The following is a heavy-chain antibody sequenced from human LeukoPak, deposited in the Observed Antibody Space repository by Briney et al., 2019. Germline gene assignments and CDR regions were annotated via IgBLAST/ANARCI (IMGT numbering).Heavy chain of an antibody. V-gene: IGHV4-31*03. CDR3: ARDVATPDILTGYGMDV. J-gene: IGHJ6*02. D-gene: IGHD3-9*01. CDR1: GGSISSGGYY. CDR2: IYYSGST. Sequence: SETLSLTCTVSGGSISSGGYYWSWIRQHPGKGLEWIAYIYYSGSTYYNPSLKSRVTISVDTSKNQFSLKLSSVTAADTAVYYCARDVATPDILTGYGMDVWGQGTTVTVSS.